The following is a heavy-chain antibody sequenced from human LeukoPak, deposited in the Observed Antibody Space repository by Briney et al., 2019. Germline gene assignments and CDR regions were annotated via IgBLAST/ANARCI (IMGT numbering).Heavy chain of an antibody. CDR3: ARDLGIAAADNWFDP. Sequence: GASVKVSCKASGYTFTSYGISWVRQAPGQGLEWMGGIIPIFGTANYAQKFQGRVTITADESTSTAYMELSSLRSEDTAVYYCARDLGIAAADNWFDPWGQGTLVTVSS. D-gene: IGHD6-13*01. CDR2: IIPIFGTA. CDR1: GYTFTSYG. J-gene: IGHJ5*02. V-gene: IGHV1-69*13.